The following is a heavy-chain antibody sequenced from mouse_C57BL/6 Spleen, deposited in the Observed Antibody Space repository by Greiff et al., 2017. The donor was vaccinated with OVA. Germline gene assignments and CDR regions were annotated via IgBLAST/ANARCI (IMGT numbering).Heavy chain of an antibody. CDR2: IYPGSGNT. V-gene: IGHV1-76*01. Sequence: QVQLKESGAELVRPGASVKLSCKASGYTFTDYYINWVKQRPGQGLEWIARIYPGSGNTYYNEKFKGKATLTAEKSSSTAYMQLSSLTSEDSAVYFCARSFLRGGAMDYWGQGTSVTVSS. CDR3: ARSFLRGGAMDY. J-gene: IGHJ4*01. CDR1: GYTFTDYY.